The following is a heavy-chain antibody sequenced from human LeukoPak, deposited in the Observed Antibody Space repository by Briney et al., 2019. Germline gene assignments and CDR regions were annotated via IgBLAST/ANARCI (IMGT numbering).Heavy chain of an antibody. CDR2: IYYSGGT. J-gene: IGHJ3*01. D-gene: IGHD6-25*01. CDR1: GGSISSYY. V-gene: IGHV4-59*06. Sequence: SETLSLTCTVSGGSISSYYWSWIRQHPGKGLEWIGYIYYSGGTYYNPSLNSRLTMSVDTSKNQFSLKLNSVTAADTAVYYCAGDIEQRIDAFAFWGQGTMVTVSS. CDR3: AGDIEQRIDAFAF.